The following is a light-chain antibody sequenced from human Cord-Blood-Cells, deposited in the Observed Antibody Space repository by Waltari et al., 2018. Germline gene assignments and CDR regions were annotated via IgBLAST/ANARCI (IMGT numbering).Light chain of an antibody. CDR2: EVS. J-gene: IGLJ2*01. CDR1: SSDVGSYNL. CDR3: CSYAGSSTVV. V-gene: IGLV2-23*02. Sequence: QSALTQPASVSGSPGQSITISCTGTSSDVGSYNLVSWYQQHPGKAPTLVIYEVSKRPSGVSNRFSGSKSGNTASLTISGLQAEDEADYYCCSYAGSSTVVFGGGTKLTVL.